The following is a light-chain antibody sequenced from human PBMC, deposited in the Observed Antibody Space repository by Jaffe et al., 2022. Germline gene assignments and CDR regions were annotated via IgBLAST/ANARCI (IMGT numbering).Light chain of an antibody. V-gene: IGKV3-11*01. CDR1: QNISIY. CDR3: QQRRNWPRT. Sequence: EIVLTQSPATLSLSPGERATLSCRASQNISIYLAWYQQKPGQAPRLLIYDTSNRATGIPARFSGSGSGTDFTLTISSLEPEDFAVYSCQQRRNWPRTFGQGTKVEIK. CDR2: DTS. J-gene: IGKJ1*01.